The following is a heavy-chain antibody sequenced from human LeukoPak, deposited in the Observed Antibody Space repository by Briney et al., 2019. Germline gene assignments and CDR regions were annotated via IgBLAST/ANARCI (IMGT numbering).Heavy chain of an antibody. CDR3: ARDRADAFDI. V-gene: IGHV3-9*01. CDR1: GFTFEDYG. Sequence: GGSLRLSCAASGFTFEDYGMHWVRQAPGKGLEWVSGINWNSGSIVYADSVKGRFTISRDNAKNSLYLQMNILRAEDTALYYCARDRADAFDIWGQGTMVTVSS. CDR2: INWNSGSI. J-gene: IGHJ3*02.